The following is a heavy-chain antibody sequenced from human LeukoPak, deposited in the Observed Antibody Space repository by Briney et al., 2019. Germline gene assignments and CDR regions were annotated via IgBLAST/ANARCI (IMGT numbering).Heavy chain of an antibody. Sequence: HPGGSLRLSCAASGFTFSTYAVNWVRQAPGKGLEWVSTISGSGDSTYYADSVKGRFTISRDNSKNTLYLQMNSLRAEDTAVYYCAKDSLGNYYDSSGYRYYFDYWGQGTLVTVSS. CDR2: ISGSGDST. D-gene: IGHD3-22*01. CDR1: GFTFSTYA. CDR3: AKDSLGNYYDSSGYRYYFDY. V-gene: IGHV3-23*01. J-gene: IGHJ4*02.